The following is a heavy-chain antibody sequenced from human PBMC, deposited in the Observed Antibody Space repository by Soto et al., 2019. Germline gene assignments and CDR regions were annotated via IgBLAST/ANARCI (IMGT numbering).Heavy chain of an antibody. CDR1: GFTFSSYG. D-gene: IGHD2-2*01. V-gene: IGHV3-23*01. CDR2: ISGSGGST. J-gene: IGHJ4*02. CDR3: AKVAPYCSSTSCYSSFDY. Sequence: PGGFLRLSCAASGFTFSSYGMSWVRQAPGKGLEWVSAISGSGGSTYYADSVKGRFTISRDNSKNTLYPQMNSLRAEDTAVYYCAKVAPYCSSTSCYSSFDYWGQGTLVTVSS.